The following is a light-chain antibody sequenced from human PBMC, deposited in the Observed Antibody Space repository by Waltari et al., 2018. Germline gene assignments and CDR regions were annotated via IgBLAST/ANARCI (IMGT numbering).Light chain of an antibody. J-gene: IGKJ5*01. CDR1: QSVSSY. CDR3: QQRSNWPSIT. V-gene: IGKV3-11*01. CDR2: DAS. Sequence: EIVLTQSPATLSLSHGARATLPCRASQSVSSYLAWYQQKPGQAPRLLIYDASNRATGIPARFSGSGSGTDFTLTISSLEPEDFAVYYCQQRSNWPSITFGQGTRLEIK.